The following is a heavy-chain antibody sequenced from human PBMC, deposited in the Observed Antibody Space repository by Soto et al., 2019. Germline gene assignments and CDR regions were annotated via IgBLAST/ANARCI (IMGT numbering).Heavy chain of an antibody. CDR2: INAGNGNT. CDR3: ARTYYDILPGSIPLGY. V-gene: IGHV1-3*01. Sequence: QVQLVQSGAEVKKPGASVKVSCKASGYTFTSYAMHWVRQAPGQRLEWMGWINAGNGNTKYSQKFQGRVTITRDTSASPAYMELSSLRSQDTAVYYCARTYYDILPGSIPLGYWGQGTLVTVSS. J-gene: IGHJ4*02. CDR1: GYTFTSYA. D-gene: IGHD3-9*01.